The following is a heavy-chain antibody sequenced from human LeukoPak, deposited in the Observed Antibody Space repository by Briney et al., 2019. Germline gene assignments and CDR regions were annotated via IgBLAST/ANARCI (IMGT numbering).Heavy chain of an antibody. CDR1: GLTFSNSW. D-gene: IGHD3-10*01. CDR2: INNEGTTI. J-gene: IGHJ1*01. V-gene: IGHV3-74*01. Sequence: GGSLRLSCVASGLTFSNSWMHWVRQAPGKGLVWASRINNEGTTISYADSVKGRFTISRDNAKNTLYLQMNSLRAEDTAVYYCARVSGLGMNEYYQHWGQGTLVTVAS. CDR3: ARVSGLGMNEYYQH.